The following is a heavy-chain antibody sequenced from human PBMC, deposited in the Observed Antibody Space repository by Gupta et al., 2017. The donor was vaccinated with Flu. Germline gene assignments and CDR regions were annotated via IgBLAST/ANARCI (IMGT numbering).Heavy chain of an antibody. J-gene: IGHJ4*02. V-gene: IGHV3-21*01. D-gene: IGHD2-2*02. Sequence: SYTMNWVRQAPGKGLEWVSSISTSSNYMFYTDSVKGRFTISRDNAKNSLYLQMNSLRAEDTAVYYCARDLRPAAIRDAFDYWGQGTLVTVSS. CDR1: SYT. CDR2: ISTSSNYM. CDR3: ARDLRPAAIRDAFDY.